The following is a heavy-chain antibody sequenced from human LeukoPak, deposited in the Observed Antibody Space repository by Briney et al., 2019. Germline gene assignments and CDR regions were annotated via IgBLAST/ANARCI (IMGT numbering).Heavy chain of an antibody. J-gene: IGHJ3*01. CDR1: GFSISNYG. CDR3: ARDYSRWHGDFDV. Sequence: GGSLRLSCAGSGFSISNYGMNWVRQAPGKGLEWLSYIRSDSSTKYYADSVEGRFTISRDNDQNSLYLQMNSLRDEDSGVYFCARDYSRWHGDFDVWGQGTMVTVSS. D-gene: IGHD6-13*01. V-gene: IGHV3-48*02. CDR2: IRSDSSTK.